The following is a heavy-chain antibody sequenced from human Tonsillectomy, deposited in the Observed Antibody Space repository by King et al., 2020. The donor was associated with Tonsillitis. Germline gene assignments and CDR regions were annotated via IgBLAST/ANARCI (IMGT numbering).Heavy chain of an antibody. CDR3: ARYGPGGVFDY. J-gene: IGHJ4*02. V-gene: IGHV3-21*01. D-gene: IGHD3-10*01. CDR2: ISSSSTYI. CDR1: GFTFNNYN. Sequence: VQLVESGGGLVKPGGSLRLSCAASGFTFNNYNINWLRRAPGKGLEWVSSISSSSTYIYYGDSVKGRFTIPRDNAKNSLYLQMNSLRAEDTAVYYCARYGPGGVFDYWGQGTLVTVSS.